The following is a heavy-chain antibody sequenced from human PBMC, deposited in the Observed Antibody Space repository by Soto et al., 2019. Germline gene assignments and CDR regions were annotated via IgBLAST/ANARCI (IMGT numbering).Heavy chain of an antibody. Sequence: EVRLVESGGGLVQPGGSLRLSCVASGFTFSNYWMSWVRQAPGKGLEWVANIKGDGSEKRYVDSVRGRFTISRDNAKKSVYLQMNSLRADDTALYDCVRDEVRNGVGVWGQGTTVTVSS. CDR1: GFTFSNYW. CDR3: VRDEVRNGVGV. V-gene: IGHV3-7*01. J-gene: IGHJ6*02. CDR2: IKGDGSEK.